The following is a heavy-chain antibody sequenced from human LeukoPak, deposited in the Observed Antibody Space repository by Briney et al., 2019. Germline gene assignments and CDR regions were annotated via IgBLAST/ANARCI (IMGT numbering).Heavy chain of an antibody. V-gene: IGHV1-18*01. J-gene: IGHJ6*03. Sequence: ASVKVSCKASGYTFTSYGISWVRQAPGQGLGWMGWISAYNGNTNYAQKLQGRVTMTTDTSTSTAYMELRSLRSDDTAVYYCARGPYCGGDCSNYYYYYMDVWGKGTTVTVSS. CDR3: ARGPYCGGDCSNYYYYYMDV. D-gene: IGHD2-21*01. CDR2: ISAYNGNT. CDR1: GYTFTSYG.